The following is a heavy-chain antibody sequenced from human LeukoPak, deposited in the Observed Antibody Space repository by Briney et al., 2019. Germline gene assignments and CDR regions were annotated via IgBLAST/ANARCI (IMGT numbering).Heavy chain of an antibody. J-gene: IGHJ4*02. CDR3: ARELDYYDSSGYSTFDY. V-gene: IGHV4-61*02. CDR1: GGSISSGSYY. D-gene: IGHD3-22*01. Sequence: SETLSLTCTVSGGSISSGSYYWSWIRQPAGKGLEWIGRIYTSGSTNYNPSLKSRVTISVDTSKNQFSLKLSSVTAADTAVYYCARELDYYDSSGYSTFDYWGQGTLVTVSS. CDR2: IYTSGST.